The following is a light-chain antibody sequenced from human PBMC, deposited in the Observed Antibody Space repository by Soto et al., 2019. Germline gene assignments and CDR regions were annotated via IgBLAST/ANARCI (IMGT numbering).Light chain of an antibody. CDR1: SSDVGGYNY. V-gene: IGLV2-14*01. CDR2: EVT. CDR3: KSRTTRNTLV. Sequence: QSALTQPASVSGSPGQSINISCTGTSSDVGGYNYVSWYQQHPGKAPKLIIYEVTHRPSGVSSRFYGSRSGNTASLTISGLQAEDEADYYCKSRTTRNTLVFGGGTKLTVL. J-gene: IGLJ3*02.